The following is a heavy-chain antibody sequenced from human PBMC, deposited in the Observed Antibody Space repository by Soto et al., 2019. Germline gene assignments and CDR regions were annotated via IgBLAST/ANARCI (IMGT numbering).Heavy chain of an antibody. Sequence: PGGSLRLSCAASGFTFSEYAMSWVRQAPGKGLEWIGSIYYSGSTYYNPSLKSRVTISVDTSKNQFSLKLSSVTAADTAVYYCARNLEYSSSENFDYWGQGTLVTVSS. CDR1: GFTFSEYA. V-gene: IGHV4-38-2*01. CDR3: ARNLEYSSSENFDY. CDR2: IYYSGST. D-gene: IGHD6-6*01. J-gene: IGHJ4*02.